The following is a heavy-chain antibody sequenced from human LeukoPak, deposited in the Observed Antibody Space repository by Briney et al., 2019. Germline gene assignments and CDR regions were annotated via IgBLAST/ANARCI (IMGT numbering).Heavy chain of an antibody. V-gene: IGHV5-51*01. CDR3: ARSPRMYYYDSSGYAFDY. CDR1: GYTFTHDW. J-gene: IGHJ4*02. D-gene: IGHD3-22*01. CDR2: IYPGDSDT. Sequence: GESLKISCQGSGYTFTHDWIGWVRQMPGKGLEWMGIIYPGDSDTRYSPSFQGQVTISADKSISTAYLQWSSLKASDTAMYYCARSPRMYYYDSSGYAFDYWGQGTLVTVSS.